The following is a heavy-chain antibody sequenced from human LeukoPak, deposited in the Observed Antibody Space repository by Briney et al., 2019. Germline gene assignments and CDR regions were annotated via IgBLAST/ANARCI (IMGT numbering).Heavy chain of an antibody. V-gene: IGHV3-30*03. Sequence: GRSLRLSCAASGFTFSSYGMHWVRQAPGKGLEWVAVISYDGSNKYYADSVKGRFTISRDNAKNSLYLQMNSLRAEDTAVYYCARANLQPAALFSYYYYMDVWGKGTTVTVSS. J-gene: IGHJ6*03. D-gene: IGHD2-2*01. CDR2: ISYDGSNK. CDR1: GFTFSSYG. CDR3: ARANLQPAALFSYYYYMDV.